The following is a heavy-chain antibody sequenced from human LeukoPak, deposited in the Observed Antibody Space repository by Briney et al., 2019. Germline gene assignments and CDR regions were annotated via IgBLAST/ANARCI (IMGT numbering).Heavy chain of an antibody. Sequence: GESLKISCKGSGYSFTSYWIGWVRQMPGKGLEWMGIIYPGDSDTRYSPSFQGQVTISADKSISTAYLQWSSLKASDTAMYYCARRSTVTTLRILGDAFDIWGQGTMVTVSS. D-gene: IGHD4-17*01. CDR1: GYSFTSYW. V-gene: IGHV5-51*01. CDR2: IYPGDSDT. CDR3: ARRSTVTTLRILGDAFDI. J-gene: IGHJ3*02.